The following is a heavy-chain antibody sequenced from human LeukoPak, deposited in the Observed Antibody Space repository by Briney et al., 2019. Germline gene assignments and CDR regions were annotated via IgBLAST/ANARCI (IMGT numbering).Heavy chain of an antibody. J-gene: IGHJ5*02. D-gene: IGHD3-3*01. CDR3: ARSSTIFGVVIIHWFDP. V-gene: IGHV1-46*01. CDR2: INPSGGST. CDR1: GYTFTSYY. Sequence: ASVKVSCKASGYTFTSYYMHWVRQAPGQGLEWMGIINPSGGSTSYAQKFQGRVTMTRDTSTSTVYMELSSLRSEDTAVYYCARSSTIFGVVIIHWFDPWGQGTLVTVSS.